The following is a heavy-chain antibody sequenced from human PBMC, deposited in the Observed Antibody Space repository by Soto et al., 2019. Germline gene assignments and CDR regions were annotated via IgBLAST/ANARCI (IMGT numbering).Heavy chain of an antibody. D-gene: IGHD1-26*01. CDR3: ARGFIGAYYYYYGMDV. V-gene: IGHV1-3*01. J-gene: IGHJ6*02. CDR1: GYTFTSYA. CDR2: INAGNGNT. Sequence: ASVKVSCKASGYTFTSYAMNWVRQAPGQRLEWMGWINAGNGNTKYSQNFQGRVTITRDTSASTAYMELSSLRSEDTAVYYCARGFIGAYYYYYGMDVWGQGTTVTVSS.